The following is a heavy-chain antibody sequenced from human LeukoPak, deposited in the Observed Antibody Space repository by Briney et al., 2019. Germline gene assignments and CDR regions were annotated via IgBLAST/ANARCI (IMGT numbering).Heavy chain of an antibody. D-gene: IGHD6-6*01. Sequence: ASVKVSCKASGYTFINYDFSWVRQAPGQGLEWMGWINPNSGGTNYAQKFQGRVTMTRDTSISTAYMELSRLRSDDTAVYYCAREKKYSSSATDYWGQGTLVTVSS. CDR3: AREKKYSSSATDY. CDR1: GYTFINYD. CDR2: INPNSGGT. J-gene: IGHJ4*02. V-gene: IGHV1-2*02.